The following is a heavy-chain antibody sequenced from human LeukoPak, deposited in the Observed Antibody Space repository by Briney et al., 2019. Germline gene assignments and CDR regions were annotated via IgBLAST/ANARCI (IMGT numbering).Heavy chain of an antibody. CDR3: ARGSLGIVTTAFDI. J-gene: IGHJ3*02. V-gene: IGHV1-2*02. CDR2: INPNSGGT. Sequence: GSVKVSCKASGYTFTGYYMHWVRQAPGQGLEWMGWINPNSGGTNYTQKFQGRVTMTRDTSISTAYMELSRLRSDDTAVYYCARGSLGIVTTAFDIWGQGTMVTVSS. D-gene: IGHD7-27*01. CDR1: GYTFTGYY.